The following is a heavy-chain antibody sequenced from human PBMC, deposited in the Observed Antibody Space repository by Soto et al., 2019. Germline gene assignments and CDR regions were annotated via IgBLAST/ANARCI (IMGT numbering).Heavy chain of an antibody. CDR2: IKEDGSEK. J-gene: IGHJ3*02. CDR1: GFTFSSYW. D-gene: IGHD3-22*01. V-gene: IGHV3-7*01. Sequence: EVQLVESGGGLVQPGGSLRLSCAASGFTFSSYWMSWVRQAPGEGLEWVANIKEDGSEKYYVDSVKGRFTMFRDNDKNSLYLQMNSLRPEDTAVYYCARVAERITMIVVAIEDAFDIWGQGTMVTVSS. CDR3: ARVAERITMIVVAIEDAFDI.